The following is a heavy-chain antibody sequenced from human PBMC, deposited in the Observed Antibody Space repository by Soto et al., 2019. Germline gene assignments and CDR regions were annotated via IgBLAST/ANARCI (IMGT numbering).Heavy chain of an antibody. J-gene: IGHJ6*02. Sequence: PGGSLRLSCAASGFTFSSYWMSWVRQAPGKGLEWVANIKQDGSEKYYVDSVKGRFTISRDNAKNSLYLQMNSLRAEDTAVYYCARDLKGYSYGYGWGMDVWGQGTTVTVSS. V-gene: IGHV3-7*03. CDR2: IKQDGSEK. CDR1: GFTFSSYW. CDR3: ARDLKGYSYGYGWGMDV. D-gene: IGHD5-18*01.